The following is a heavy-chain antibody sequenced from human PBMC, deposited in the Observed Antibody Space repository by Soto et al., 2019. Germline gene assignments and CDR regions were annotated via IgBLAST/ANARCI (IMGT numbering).Heavy chain of an antibody. CDR3: AKTYYDSSGYYGAEYFQH. CDR1: GFTFSSYA. V-gene: IGHV3-23*01. J-gene: IGHJ1*01. D-gene: IGHD3-22*01. Sequence: GGSLRLSCAASGFTFSSYAMSWVRQAPGKGLEWVSAISGSGGSTYYADSVKGRFTISRDNSKNTLYLQMNSLRAEDTAVYYCAKTYYDSSGYYGAEYFQHWGQGTLVTVSS. CDR2: ISGSGGST.